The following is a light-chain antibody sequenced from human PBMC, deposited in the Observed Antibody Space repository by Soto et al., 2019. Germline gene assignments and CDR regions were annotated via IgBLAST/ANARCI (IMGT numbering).Light chain of an antibody. CDR2: WAS. V-gene: IGKV4-1*01. CDR3: HQYYATPWT. CDR1: QSVSSGSNNKNF. J-gene: IGKJ1*01. Sequence: DIVMTQSPDSLAVSLGERATINCKSSQSVSSGSNNKNFLAWYQQKPGQSPKLLLYWASTRESGVPDRFSGSGSGTDFTLTISSLQAEDVGVYYCHQYYATPWTFGQGTKVE.